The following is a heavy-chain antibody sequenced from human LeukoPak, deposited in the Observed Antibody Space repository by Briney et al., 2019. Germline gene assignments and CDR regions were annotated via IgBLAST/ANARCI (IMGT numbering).Heavy chain of an antibody. J-gene: IGHJ4*02. Sequence: PGGSLRLSCAASGFTFSSYAMHWVRQATGKGLEYVSAISSNVGSTYYANSVKGRFTISRDNSKNTLYLQMGSLRAEDMAVYYCARGGETYYYGSGSYYNTRFFDYWGQGTLVTVSS. CDR1: GFTFSSYA. CDR2: ISSNVGST. CDR3: ARGGETYYYGSGSYYNTRFFDY. V-gene: IGHV3-64*01. D-gene: IGHD3-10*01.